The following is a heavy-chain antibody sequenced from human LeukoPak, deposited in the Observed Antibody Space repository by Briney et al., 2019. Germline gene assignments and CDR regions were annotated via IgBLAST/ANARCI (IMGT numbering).Heavy chain of an antibody. Sequence: GGSLRLSCAASGFTFGDYAMCWVRHAAGKVLGWVSGISWNSGSIGYADSVKGRFTISRDNAKNSLYLQMNSLRAEDMALYYCAKEKGFTGAFDIWGQGTMVTVSS. CDR2: ISWNSGSI. CDR3: AKEKGFTGAFDI. J-gene: IGHJ3*02. V-gene: IGHV3-9*03. CDR1: GFTFGDYA.